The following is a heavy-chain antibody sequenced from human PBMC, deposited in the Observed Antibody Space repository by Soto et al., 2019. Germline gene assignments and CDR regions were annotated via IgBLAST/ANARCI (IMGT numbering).Heavy chain of an antibody. CDR1: GYTFTGYY. D-gene: IGHD3-10*01. V-gene: IGHV1-2*02. Sequence: ASVKFSCKASGYTFTGYYMHWVRQAPGQGLEWMGWINPNSGGTNYAQKFQGRVTMTRDTSISTAYMELSRLRSDDTAVYYCARYYYGSGSYYPYFDYWGQGTLVTVSS. CDR2: INPNSGGT. J-gene: IGHJ4*02. CDR3: ARYYYGSGSYYPYFDY.